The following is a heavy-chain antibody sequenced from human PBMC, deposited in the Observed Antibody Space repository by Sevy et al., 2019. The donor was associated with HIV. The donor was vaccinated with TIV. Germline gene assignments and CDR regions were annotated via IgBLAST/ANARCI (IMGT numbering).Heavy chain of an antibody. V-gene: IGHV3-23*01. CDR3: AKDRPDSSGYYYLVSYYYYYGMDV. J-gene: IGHJ6*02. Sequence: GGSLRRSCAASGFTFSSYAMSWVRQAPGKGLEWVSAISGSGGSTYYADSVKGRFTISRDNSKNTLYLQMNSLRAEDTAVYYCAKDRPDSSGYYYLVSYYYYYGMDVWGQGTTVTVSS. D-gene: IGHD3-22*01. CDR2: ISGSGGST. CDR1: GFTFSSYA.